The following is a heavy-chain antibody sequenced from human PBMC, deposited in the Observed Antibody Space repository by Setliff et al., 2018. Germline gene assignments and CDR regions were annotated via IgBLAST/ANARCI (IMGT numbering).Heavy chain of an antibody. J-gene: IGHJ4*02. D-gene: IGHD3-3*01. CDR3: ARRETYYNFWSGYFDY. Sequence: PSETLSLTCAVSGYSISSGNYWGWIRQPPGKGLEWIGSISHSGSAYYNPSLKSRVTISLDTSKNQFSLKLSSVTAADTAVYYCARRETYYNFWSGYFDYWGQGTLVTVSS. CDR1: GYSISSGNY. CDR2: ISHSGSA. V-gene: IGHV4-38-2*01.